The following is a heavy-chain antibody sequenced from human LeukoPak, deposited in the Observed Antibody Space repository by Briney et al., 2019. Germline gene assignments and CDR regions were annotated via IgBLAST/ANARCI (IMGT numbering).Heavy chain of an antibody. CDR2: IYYSGST. J-gene: IGHJ6*03. D-gene: IGHD1-26*01. CDR1: GGSISSGGYY. CDR3: ARHKMGGVGSPQNYYYYMDV. Sequence: PSETLSLTCTVSGGSISSGGYYWSWIRQHPGKGLVWIGYIYYSGSTNYNPSLKGRVTISVDTSKNQFSLKLSSVTAADTAVYYCARHKMGGVGSPQNYYYYMDVWGKGTTVTVSS. V-gene: IGHV4-61*08.